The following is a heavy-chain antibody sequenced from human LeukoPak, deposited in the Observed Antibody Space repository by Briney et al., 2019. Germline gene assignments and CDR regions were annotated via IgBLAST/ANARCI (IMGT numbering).Heavy chain of an antibody. CDR1: GFTFSSYA. D-gene: IGHD6-19*01. V-gene: IGHV3-30*04. Sequence: PGRSLRLSCAASGFTFSSYAMHWVRQAPGNGLEWVAVISYDGSNKYYADSVKGRFTISRDNSKNTLYLQMNSLRAEDTAVYYCARGADRVGGTFPDYYYYGMDVWGQGTTVTVSS. J-gene: IGHJ6*02. CDR3: ARGADRVGGTFPDYYYYGMDV. CDR2: ISYDGSNK.